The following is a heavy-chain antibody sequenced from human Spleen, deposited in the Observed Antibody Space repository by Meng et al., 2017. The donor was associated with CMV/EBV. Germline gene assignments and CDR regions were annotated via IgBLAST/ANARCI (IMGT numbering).Heavy chain of an antibody. CDR3: ARGPSRDCTSTNCHIMF. CDR1: GYTFTSYG. CDR2: ISADKSQK. D-gene: IGHD2-2*01. V-gene: IGHV1-18*01. Sequence: ASVKVSCKASGYTFTSYGITWVRQAPGQGLEWMGWISADKSQKNYEQKFQDRVSLTTDTSTSTAYMELRSLRSDDTAVYFCARGPSRDCTSTNCHIMFWGQGTLVTVSS. J-gene: IGHJ4*02.